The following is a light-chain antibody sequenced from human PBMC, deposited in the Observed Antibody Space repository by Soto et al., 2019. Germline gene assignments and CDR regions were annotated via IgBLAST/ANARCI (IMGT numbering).Light chain of an antibody. CDR3: QQYDNSLYT. V-gene: IGKV3-20*01. CDR1: QSVSSSY. J-gene: IGKJ2*01. CDR2: GAS. Sequence: ETVLTQSPGTLSLSPGERATLSCRAGQSVSSSYLAWYQQKPGQAPRLLIYGASSRATGIPDRFSGSGSGTDFTLTISRLEPEDFAVYYCQQYDNSLYTFGQGTKLEIK.